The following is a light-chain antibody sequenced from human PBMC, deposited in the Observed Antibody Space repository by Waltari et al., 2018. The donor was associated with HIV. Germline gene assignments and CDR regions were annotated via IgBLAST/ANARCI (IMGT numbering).Light chain of an antibody. Sequence: QSVLTQPPSASGTPGQRVTISCSGSSANIGSNTVHWYQQLPGTAHKPLIYSNNQRPSGVPDRFSGSESGTSASLAISGLQSEDEADYYCAAWDDSLNGPVFGGGTKLTVL. V-gene: IGLV1-44*01. CDR2: SNN. CDR1: SANIGSNT. CDR3: AAWDDSLNGPV. J-gene: IGLJ2*01.